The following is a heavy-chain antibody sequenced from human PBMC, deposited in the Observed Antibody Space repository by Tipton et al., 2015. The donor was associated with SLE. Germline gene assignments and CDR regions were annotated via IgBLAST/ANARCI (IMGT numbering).Heavy chain of an antibody. CDR2: VYYSGYT. V-gene: IGHV4-59*01. D-gene: IGHD3-16*01. J-gene: IGHJ2*01. CDR3: ARDVWGYWYFDL. CDR1: GGSFSGFS. Sequence: TLSLTCAVYGGSFSGFSWSWIRKSPGKGLEWIGYVYYSGYTNYNPSLKSRVTISVDTSNDQFSLNLTSVTAADTAVYYCARDVWGYWYFDLWGSGTPVTVSS.